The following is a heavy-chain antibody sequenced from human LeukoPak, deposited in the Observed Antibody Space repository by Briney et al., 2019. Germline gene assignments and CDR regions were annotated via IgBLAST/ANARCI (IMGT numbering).Heavy chain of an antibody. V-gene: IGHV3-11*05. D-gene: IGHD2-15*01. J-gene: IGHJ4*02. Sequence: GGSLRLSCAASGFTFSDYYMSWIRQAPGKGLEWVSYISSSSSYTNYADSVKGRFTISRDNAKNSLYLQMNSLGAEDTAVYYCAKGHRYCTSGNCNSAVDYWGQGTLVTVSS. CDR1: GFTFSDYY. CDR2: ISSSSSYT. CDR3: AKGHRYCTSGNCNSAVDY.